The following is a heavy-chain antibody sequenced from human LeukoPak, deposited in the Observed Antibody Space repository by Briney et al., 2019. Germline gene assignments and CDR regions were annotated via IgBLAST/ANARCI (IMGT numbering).Heavy chain of an antibody. CDR1: GFTFSSYA. D-gene: IGHD3-10*01. Sequence: PGGSLRLSCAASGFTFSSYAMSWVRQAPGKGLEWIGYIYYSGSTNYNPSLKSRVTISVDTSKNQFSLKLSSVTAADTAVYYCARGRKGSFDPWGQGTLVTVSS. CDR2: IYYSGST. J-gene: IGHJ5*02. V-gene: IGHV4-59*01. CDR3: ARGRKGSFDP.